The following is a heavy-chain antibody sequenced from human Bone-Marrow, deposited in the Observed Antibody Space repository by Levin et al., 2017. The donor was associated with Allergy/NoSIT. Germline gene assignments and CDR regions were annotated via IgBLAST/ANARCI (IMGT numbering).Heavy chain of an antibody. CDR2: IYHTGST. CDR3: AAKFCAANRGYAKNWFDP. CDR1: GGSIRSGDYS. V-gene: IGHV4-30-2*01. J-gene: IGHJ5*02. D-gene: IGHD3-9*01. Sequence: SQTLSLTCAVSGGSIRSGDYSWNWLRQAPGKGLEWIGYIYHTGSTFYNPSFRSPVTLSVDTSTNSFSLHLNSVTAADTAVYYCAAKFCAANRGYAKNWFDPWGQGTLVTVSS.